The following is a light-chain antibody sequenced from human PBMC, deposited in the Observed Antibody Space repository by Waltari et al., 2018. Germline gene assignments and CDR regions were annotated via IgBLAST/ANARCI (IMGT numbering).Light chain of an antibody. V-gene: IGKV1-12*01. J-gene: IGKJ3*01. Sequence: TCRASQVMRNWLAWYQQKPGKAPNLLIYATSSLQTGVPSRFSGSGSGTEFTLTISSLQPEDFATYYCQQANSFPITFGPGTKVDFK. CDR2: ATS. CDR3: QQANSFPIT. CDR1: QVMRNW.